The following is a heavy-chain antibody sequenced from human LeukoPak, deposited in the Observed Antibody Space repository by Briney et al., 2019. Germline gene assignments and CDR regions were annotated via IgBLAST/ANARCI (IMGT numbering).Heavy chain of an antibody. CDR1: GGSISSYY. J-gene: IGHJ4*02. D-gene: IGHD3-3*01. CDR3: ARDNSYYDFWSGYLAY. V-gene: IGHV4-59*12. Sequence: SETLSLTCTVSGGSISSYYWSWIRQPPGKGLEWIGYMHFSGSIDYNPSLKSRVTISMDTSKNQFSLKLSSVTAADTAVYYCARDNSYYDFWSGYLAYWGQGTLVTVSS. CDR2: MHFSGSI.